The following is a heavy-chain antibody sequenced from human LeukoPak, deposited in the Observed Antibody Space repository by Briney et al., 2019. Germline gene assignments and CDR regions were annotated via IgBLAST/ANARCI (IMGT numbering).Heavy chain of an antibody. CDR2: IYSSGNT. CDR3: ARSFDTNAFDI. Sequence: SETLSLTCTVSGGTISIYYWSWIRQPAGRGLEWIGRIYSSGNTNYNPSLKSRVTMSVDTSNHQFSLNLRSVTTADTAVYYCARSFDTNAFDIWGHGTMVTVSS. CDR1: GGTISIYY. V-gene: IGHV4-4*07. J-gene: IGHJ3*02. D-gene: IGHD2/OR15-2a*01.